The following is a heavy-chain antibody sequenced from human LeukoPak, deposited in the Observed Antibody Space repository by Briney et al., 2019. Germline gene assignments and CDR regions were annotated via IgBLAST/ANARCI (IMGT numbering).Heavy chain of an antibody. V-gene: IGHV4-38-2*02. CDR3: ARLRNGVIVLKPSVIVDF. J-gene: IGHJ4*02. CDR2: LFSGGNT. Sequence: PSETLSLTCSVSGYSISSGYWWGWIRQPPGKALEWIGSLFSGGNTYYNPSLKRRLTISVDTSKNQFSLGLNSVTAADTANYYCARLRNGVIVLKPSVIVDFWGQGALVSVSS. CDR1: GYSISSGYW. D-gene: IGHD2-8*01.